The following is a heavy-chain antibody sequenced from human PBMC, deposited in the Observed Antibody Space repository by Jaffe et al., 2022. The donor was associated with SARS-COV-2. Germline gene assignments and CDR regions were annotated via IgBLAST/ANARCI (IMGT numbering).Heavy chain of an antibody. CDR2: IRSKAYGGTT. Sequence: EVQLVESGGGLVKPGRSLRLSCTASGFTFGDYAMSWFRQAPGKGLEWVGFIRSKAYGGTTEYAASVKGRFTISRDDSKSIAYLQMNSLKTEDTAVYYCTRDTLTAFPNYYYYGMDVWGQGTTVTVSS. CDR1: GFTFGDYA. CDR3: TRDTLTAFPNYYYYGMDV. V-gene: IGHV3-49*05. D-gene: IGHD2-21*02. J-gene: IGHJ6*02.